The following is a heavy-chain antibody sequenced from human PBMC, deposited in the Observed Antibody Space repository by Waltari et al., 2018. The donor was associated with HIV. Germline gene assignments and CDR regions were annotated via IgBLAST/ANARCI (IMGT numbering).Heavy chain of an antibody. D-gene: IGHD3-10*01. V-gene: IGHV1-2*02. CDR3: AREGRSSQKLHFDS. CDR1: GYIFTDNY. J-gene: IGHJ4*02. Sequence: QVLLVQSGAEVKKPGASVRLSCKASGYIFTDNYIHWVRQAPGQGLEWMGWINPKNGGTVVVQKVQGRVTLTRDTSINSAYMELTRLKSDDTAVYYCAREGRSSQKLHFDSWGQGTLVTVSS. CDR2: INPKNGGT.